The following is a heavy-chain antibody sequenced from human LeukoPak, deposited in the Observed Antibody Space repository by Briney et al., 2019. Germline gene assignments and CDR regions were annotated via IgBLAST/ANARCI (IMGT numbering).Heavy chain of an antibody. CDR3: AGYGEYCSSTSCYGSAWFDP. V-gene: IGHV4-59*01. CDR2: IYYSGST. D-gene: IGHD2-2*01. J-gene: IGHJ5*02. CDR1: GGSISSYY. Sequence: SETLSLTCTVSGGSISSYYWSWIRQPPGKGLGWIGYIYYSGSTNYNPSLKSRVTISVDTSKNQFSLKLSSVIAADTAVYYCAGYGEYCSSTSCYGSAWFDPWGQGTLVTVSS.